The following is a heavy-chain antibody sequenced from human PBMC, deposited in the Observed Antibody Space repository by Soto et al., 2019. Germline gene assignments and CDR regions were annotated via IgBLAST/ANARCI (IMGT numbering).Heavy chain of an antibody. CDR1: GFTFSDYG. J-gene: IGHJ4*02. Sequence: QVQLVESGGGVAQPGRSLRLSCAVSGFTFSDYGMHWVRQAPGKGLEWVAVVSYDGSYKYYADSVKGRFTVSRDLSGNTLFLQMNSLRAEDTALYYCAKTYYDFPSGYYFDYWGQGALVTVSS. CDR2: VSYDGSYK. D-gene: IGHD3-3*01. CDR3: AKTYYDFPSGYYFDY. V-gene: IGHV3-30*18.